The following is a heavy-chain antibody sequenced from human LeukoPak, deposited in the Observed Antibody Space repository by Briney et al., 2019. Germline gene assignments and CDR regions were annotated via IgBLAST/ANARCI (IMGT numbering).Heavy chain of an antibody. Sequence: PSQTLSLTCTVSSGSISSDSSYWSWIRQPAGKGLEWIGRIYTSGSTNYNPSLKSRVTISVDTSKNQFSLKLSSVTAADTAVYYCAREPNNRSTGTTWGQGTLVTVSS. CDR1: SGSISSDSSY. V-gene: IGHV4-61*02. CDR2: IYTSGST. J-gene: IGHJ4*02. CDR3: AREPNNRSTGTT. D-gene: IGHD1-7*01.